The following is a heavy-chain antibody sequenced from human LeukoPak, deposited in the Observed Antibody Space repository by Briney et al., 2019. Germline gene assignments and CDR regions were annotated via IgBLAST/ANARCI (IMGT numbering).Heavy chain of an antibody. D-gene: IGHD3-10*01. Sequence: SETLSLTRTVSGVSISSTSYCWGWIRQPPGKGLEWIGSIYYSGRTYYNPSLKSRLTISVDTPKNQFSLKLSSVTAADTAVYYCAQSLGASTWFGNWFDPWGQGTLVTVSS. CDR1: GVSISSTSYC. J-gene: IGHJ5*02. V-gene: IGHV4-39*01. CDR3: AQSLGASTWFGNWFDP. CDR2: IYYSGRT.